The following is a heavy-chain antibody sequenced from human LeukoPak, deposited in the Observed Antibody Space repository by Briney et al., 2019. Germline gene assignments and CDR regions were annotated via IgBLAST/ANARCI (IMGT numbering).Heavy chain of an antibody. Sequence: AASVKVSCKASGCTLISYGISWVRQAPGQGLEWMGWISAYNGNTNYAQKLQGRVTMTTDTSTSTAYTELRSLRSDDTAVYYCASTPYYYYYMDVWGKGTTVTVSS. CDR3: ASTPYYYYYMDV. J-gene: IGHJ6*03. CDR2: ISAYNGNT. CDR1: GCTLISYG. V-gene: IGHV1-18*01.